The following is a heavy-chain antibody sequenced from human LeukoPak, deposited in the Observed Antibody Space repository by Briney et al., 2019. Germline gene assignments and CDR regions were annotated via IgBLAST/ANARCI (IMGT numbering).Heavy chain of an antibody. CDR2: IYSGGST. CDR3: ARAKSSSWGFDY. CDR1: GFTFSDHY. J-gene: IGHJ4*02. Sequence: PGGSLRLSCATSGFTFSDHYMDWVRQAPGKGLEWVSVIYSGGSTYYADSVKGRFTISRDNSKNRLYLQMNSLRAEDTAVYYCARAKSSSWGFDYWGQGTLVTVSS. D-gene: IGHD6-13*01. V-gene: IGHV3-53*01.